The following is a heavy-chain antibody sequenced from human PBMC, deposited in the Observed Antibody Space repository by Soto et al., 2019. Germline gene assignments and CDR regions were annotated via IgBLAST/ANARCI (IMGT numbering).Heavy chain of an antibody. CDR3: ARDQREELERPYYYYYYMDV. V-gene: IGHV6-1*01. J-gene: IGHJ6*03. D-gene: IGHD1-1*01. Sequence: SQTLSLTCAISGDSVSSNSAAWNWIRQSPSRGLEWLGRTYYRSKWYNDYAVSVKSRITISPDTSKNQFSLQLNSVTPEDTAVYYCARDQREELERPYYYYYYMDVWGKGTTVTVSS. CDR1: GDSVSSNSAA. CDR2: TYYRSKWYN.